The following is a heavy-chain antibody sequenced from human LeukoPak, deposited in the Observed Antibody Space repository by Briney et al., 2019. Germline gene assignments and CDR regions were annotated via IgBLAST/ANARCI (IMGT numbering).Heavy chain of an antibody. CDR3: AREQGYCSGGSCYPFDY. CDR1: GFTFSSYW. V-gene: IGHV3-7*01. D-gene: IGHD2-15*01. CDR2: IKQDGSEK. Sequence: GGSLRLSCAASGFTFSSYWMSWVRQAPGKGLEWVANIKQDGSEKYYVDSVKGRFTISRDNAKNSLYLQMNNLRAEDTAVYYCAREQGYCSGGSCYPFDYWGQGTLVTVSS. J-gene: IGHJ4*02.